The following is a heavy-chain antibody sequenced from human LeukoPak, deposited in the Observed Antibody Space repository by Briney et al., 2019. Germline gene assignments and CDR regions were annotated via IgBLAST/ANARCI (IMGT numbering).Heavy chain of an antibody. D-gene: IGHD6-13*01. J-gene: IGHJ5*02. V-gene: IGHV3-23*01. CDR3: AKVRGSSSWNNWCDP. Sequence: PGGSLRLSCAASGFTFSSYAMNWVRQAPGKGLEWVAGISSGDRTFHAESVKGRFTISRDKSKDTLYLQMNSLRAEDTAVYYCAKVRGSSSWNNWCDPWGQGTLVTVSS. CDR1: GFTFSSYA. CDR2: ISSGDRT.